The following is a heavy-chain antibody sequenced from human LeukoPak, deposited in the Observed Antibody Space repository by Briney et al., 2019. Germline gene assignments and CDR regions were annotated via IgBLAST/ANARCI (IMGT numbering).Heavy chain of an antibody. CDR3: ARDFVDYYGSGSGYFDY. CDR1: GGSISSYY. J-gene: IGHJ4*02. D-gene: IGHD3-10*01. CDR2: IYYSGST. Sequence: TSETLSLTCTVSGGSISSYYWSWIRQPPGKGLEWIGYIYYSGSTYYNPSLKSRVTISVDTSKNQFSLKLSSVTAADTAVYYCARDFVDYYGSGSGYFDYWGQGTLVTVSS. V-gene: IGHV4-59*12.